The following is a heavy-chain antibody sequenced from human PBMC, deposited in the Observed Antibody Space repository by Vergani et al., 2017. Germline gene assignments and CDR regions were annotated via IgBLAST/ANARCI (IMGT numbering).Heavy chain of an antibody. Sequence: EVQLVESGGGLIHPGGSLRLSCEGSGFSFSGYWMHWVRHSPEKGLVWVSRIKSDGSITNSADSVKGRFTISRDNAKNTLYLEMNSLRVDDTAIYYCVRARCSGPCFMSNWLDSWGQGALVTVSS. CDR3: VRARCSGPCFMSNWLDS. CDR2: IKSDGSIT. CDR1: GFSFSGYW. V-gene: IGHV3-74*01. D-gene: IGHD5-12*01. J-gene: IGHJ5*01.